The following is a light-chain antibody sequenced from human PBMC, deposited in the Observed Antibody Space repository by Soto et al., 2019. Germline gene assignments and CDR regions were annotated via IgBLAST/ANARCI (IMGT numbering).Light chain of an antibody. CDR2: DVS. V-gene: IGLV2-14*03. CDR1: SSDVGGYNY. J-gene: IGLJ1*01. Sequence: QSVLTQPASVSGSPGQSITISCTGTSSDVGGYNYVSWYQQHPGEAPILLIYDVSTRPPGISNRFSASKSGNTASLTISGLRPEDEADYYCSSYARSSDFVFGTGTKVTVL. CDR3: SSYARSSDFV.